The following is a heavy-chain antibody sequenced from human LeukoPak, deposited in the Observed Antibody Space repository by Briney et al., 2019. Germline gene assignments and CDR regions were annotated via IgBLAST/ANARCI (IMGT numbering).Heavy chain of an antibody. D-gene: IGHD5-12*01. CDR2: IYYSGST. J-gene: IGHJ6*03. V-gene: IGHV4-39*02. Sequence: SETLSLTCTVSGGSISSSSYYWGWIRQPPGKGLEWIGSIYYSGSTHYNPSLKSRVTISVDTSKNQFSLKLSSVTAADTAVYYCARDLGGYIVATIIAYMDVWGKGTTVTVSS. CDR3: ARDLGGYIVATIIAYMDV. CDR1: GGSISSSSYY.